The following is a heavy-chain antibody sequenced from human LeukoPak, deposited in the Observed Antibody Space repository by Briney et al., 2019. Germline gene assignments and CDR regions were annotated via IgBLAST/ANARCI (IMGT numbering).Heavy chain of an antibody. D-gene: IGHD3/OR15-3a*01. Sequence: GGSLRLSCAASGFTFSSYAMHWVRQAPGKGLEWVAVMSNDGNNEYYADSVKGRFTISRDNSKNTLYLQMNSLRAEDTAVYYCAAGLYYFDYWGQGTLVTVSS. V-gene: IGHV3-30-3*01. CDR2: MSNDGNNE. J-gene: IGHJ4*02. CDR3: AAGLYYFDY. CDR1: GFTFSSYA.